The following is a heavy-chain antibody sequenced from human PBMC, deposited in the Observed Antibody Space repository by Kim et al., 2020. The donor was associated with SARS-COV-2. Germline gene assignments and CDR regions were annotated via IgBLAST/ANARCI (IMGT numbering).Heavy chain of an antibody. J-gene: IGHJ6*02. D-gene: IGHD3-16*02. CDR2: MNPNSGNT. V-gene: IGHV1-8*01. CDR1: GYTFTSYD. CDR3: ARAPMITFGGVIAAHYGMDV. Sequence: ASVKVSCKASGYTFTSYDINWVLQATGQGLEWMGWMNPNSGNTGYAQKFQGRVTMTRNTSISTAYMELSSLRSEDTAVYYCARAPMITFGGVIAAHYGMDVWGQGTTVTVSS.